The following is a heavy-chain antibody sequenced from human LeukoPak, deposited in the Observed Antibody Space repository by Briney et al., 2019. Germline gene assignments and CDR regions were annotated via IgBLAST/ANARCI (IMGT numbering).Heavy chain of an antibody. V-gene: IGHV3-53*01. CDR1: GFTVSSNY. CDR2: IYSGGST. CDR3: AKALEAAYYFDY. Sequence: PGGSLRLSCAASGFTVSSNYMSWVRQAPGKGLEWVSVIYSGGSTYYADSVKGRFTISRDSSKNTLYLQMNSLRAEDTAVYYCAKALEAAYYFDYWGQGSLVTVSS. D-gene: IGHD2-15*01. J-gene: IGHJ4*02.